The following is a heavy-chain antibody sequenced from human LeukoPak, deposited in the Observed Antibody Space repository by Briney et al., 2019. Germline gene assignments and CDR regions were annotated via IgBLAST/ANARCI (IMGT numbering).Heavy chain of an antibody. Sequence: AGGSLRLSCAASGFTFSSYAMSWVRQAPGKGLEWVSAISGSGGSTCYADSVKGRFTISRDNSKNTLYLQMNSLRAEDTAVYYCAKVLWEYYDFWSGYYSDYWGQGTLVTVSS. CDR2: ISGSGGST. CDR3: AKVLWEYYDFWSGYYSDY. J-gene: IGHJ4*02. V-gene: IGHV3-23*01. D-gene: IGHD3-3*01. CDR1: GFTFSSYA.